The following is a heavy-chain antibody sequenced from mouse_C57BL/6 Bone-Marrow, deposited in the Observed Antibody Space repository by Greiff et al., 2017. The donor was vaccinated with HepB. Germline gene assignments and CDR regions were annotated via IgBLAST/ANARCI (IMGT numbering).Heavy chain of an antibody. Sequence: EVQLVESGPELVKPGASVKIPCKASGYTFTDYNMDWVKQSHGKSLEWIGDINPNNGGTIYNQKFKGKATLTVDKSSSTAYMELRSLTSEDTAVYDCARMTTVVAEWDFDVWGTGTTVTVSS. CDR2: INPNNGGT. J-gene: IGHJ1*03. CDR3: ARMTTVVAEWDFDV. D-gene: IGHD1-1*01. CDR1: GYTFTDYN. V-gene: IGHV1-18*01.